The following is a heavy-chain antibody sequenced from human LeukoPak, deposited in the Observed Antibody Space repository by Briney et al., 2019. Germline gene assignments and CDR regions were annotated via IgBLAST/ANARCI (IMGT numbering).Heavy chain of an antibody. Sequence: PGGSLRLSCAASGFTFSNAWMSWVRQAPGQGLELVGRIKSKPDGGTTDYAAPVKGRFTISRDDSKNTLYLQMNSLKTEDTAVYYCTGYCSGGTCDYWGQGTLVTVPS. CDR2: IKSKPDGGTT. CDR3: TGYCSGGTCDY. J-gene: IGHJ4*02. CDR1: GFTFSNAW. D-gene: IGHD2-15*01. V-gene: IGHV3-15*01.